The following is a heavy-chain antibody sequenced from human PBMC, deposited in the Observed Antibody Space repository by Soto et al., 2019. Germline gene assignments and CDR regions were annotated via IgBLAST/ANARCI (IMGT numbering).Heavy chain of an antibody. CDR2: IWYDASNK. V-gene: IGHV3-33*01. CDR1: GFTFRTYG. Sequence: VQLVESGGGVVQPGRSLRLSCAASGFTFRTYGMYWVRQAPGKGLEWVAVIWYDASNKYYADSVKGRFTISRDNSEKTLYLQMNSLRAEDPAVYYCARGRVDGGELDLWGQGTLVTVSS. CDR3: ARGRVDGGELDL. J-gene: IGHJ4*02. D-gene: IGHD1-26*01.